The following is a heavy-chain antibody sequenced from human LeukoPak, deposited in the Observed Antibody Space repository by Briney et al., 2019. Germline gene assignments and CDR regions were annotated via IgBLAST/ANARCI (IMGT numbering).Heavy chain of an antibody. V-gene: IGHV1-46*01. CDR1: GYTFTSYY. J-gene: IGHJ1*01. D-gene: IGHD6-13*01. CDR2: INPSGGSA. Sequence: ASVKVSCKASGYTFTSYYMHWVRQAPGQGLEWMGIINPSGGSATYAQKFQGRVTMTRDTSTSTAYMELSSLRSEDTAVYYCAGAAAGPAEYFQHWGQGTLVTVSS. CDR3: AGAAAGPAEYFQH.